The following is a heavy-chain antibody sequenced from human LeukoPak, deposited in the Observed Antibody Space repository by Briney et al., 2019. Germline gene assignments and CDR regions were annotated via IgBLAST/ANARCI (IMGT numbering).Heavy chain of an antibody. J-gene: IGHJ4*02. CDR1: EFTFSTYA. Sequence: GGSLRLSCAASEFTFSTYAMHWVRQAPGKGLEWVALISYDGSNKYYADSVKGRFTISRDNSKNTLYLQMNSLRAEDTAVYYCARGVTTQSTGELDYWGQGTLVTVSS. V-gene: IGHV3-30*03. CDR3: ARGVTTQSTGELDY. CDR2: ISYDGSNK. D-gene: IGHD3-16*01.